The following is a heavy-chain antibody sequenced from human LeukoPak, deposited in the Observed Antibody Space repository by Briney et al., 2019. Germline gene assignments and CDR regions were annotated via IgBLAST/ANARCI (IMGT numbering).Heavy chain of an antibody. J-gene: IGHJ5*02. CDR2: INPNSGGT. Sequence: GASVKVSCKASGYTFTGYYMHWVRQAPGQGLEWMGWINPNSGGTNYAQKFQGRVTMTRDTSISTAYMELSRLRSDDTAVYYCARDLVAYSSSWYNWFDPWGQGTLVTVSS. V-gene: IGHV1-2*02. CDR3: ARDLVAYSSSWYNWFDP. CDR1: GYTFTGYY. D-gene: IGHD6-13*01.